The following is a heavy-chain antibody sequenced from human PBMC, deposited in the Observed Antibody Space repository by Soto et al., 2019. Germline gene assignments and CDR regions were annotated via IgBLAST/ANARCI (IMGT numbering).Heavy chain of an antibody. V-gene: IGHV3-30-3*01. CDR2: ISYDGSNK. D-gene: IGHD3-10*01. J-gene: IGHJ4*02. Sequence: GGSLRLSCAASGFTFSSYAMHWVRQAPGKGLEWVAVISYDGSNKYYADSVKGRFTISRDNSKNTLYLQMNSLRAEDTAVYYCAREGPGAYWGQGTLVTVSS. CDR1: GFTFSSYA. CDR3: AREGPGAY.